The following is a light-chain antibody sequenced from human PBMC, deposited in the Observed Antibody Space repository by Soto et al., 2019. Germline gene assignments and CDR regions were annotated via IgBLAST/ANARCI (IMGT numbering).Light chain of an antibody. J-gene: IGLJ1*01. CDR1: SSDVDAYNF. V-gene: IGLV2-14*03. CDR3: TSYTTSSTYV. Sequence: SVLTQPASVSGSPGQSIAISCTGTSSDVDAYNFVSWYQHHPGKAPKLMIFDVSNRPSGVSNRFSGSKSGNTASLTISGLQAEDEADYYSTSYTTSSTYVLGTG. CDR2: DVS.